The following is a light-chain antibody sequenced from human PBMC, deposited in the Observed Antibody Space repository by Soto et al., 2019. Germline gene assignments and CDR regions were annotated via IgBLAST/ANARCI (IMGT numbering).Light chain of an antibody. Sequence: DIFLTQSPGTLSLTPWQRATLSWRASQSISSSFLAWYQQKPGQAPRLLIYGASSRATGIPDRFSGSGSGTDFTLTISRLEPEDFAVYYCQQYGSSPSTFGQGTKVDIK. J-gene: IGKJ1*01. V-gene: IGKV3-20*01. CDR3: QQYGSSPST. CDR1: QSISSSF. CDR2: GAS.